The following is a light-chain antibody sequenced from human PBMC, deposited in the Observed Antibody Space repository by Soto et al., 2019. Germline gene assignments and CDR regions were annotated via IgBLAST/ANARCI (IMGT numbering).Light chain of an antibody. CDR2: LGS. J-gene: IGKJ3*01. Sequence: DIVMTQSPLSLPVTPGEPASISCRSSQTLLHSNGYNYLDWYLQKPGQSPQLLIFLGSNRASGVPDRFSGSGSGTDFTLKISRVEAEAVGVYYCMQALQTPWTFGPGTKVDIK. CDR3: MQALQTPWT. CDR1: QTLLHSNGYNY. V-gene: IGKV2-28*01.